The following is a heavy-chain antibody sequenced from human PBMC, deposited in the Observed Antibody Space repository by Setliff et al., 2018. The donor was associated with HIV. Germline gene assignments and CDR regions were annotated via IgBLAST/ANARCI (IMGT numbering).Heavy chain of an antibody. D-gene: IGHD3-22*01. J-gene: IGHJ4*02. CDR3: ARASYYYDSSGWVDY. CDR1: GGSLSDYY. CDR2: IYTSGST. V-gene: IGHV4-4*09. Sequence: PSETLSLTCTVSGGSLSDYYRSWIRQPPGKGLEWIGYIYTSGSTNYNPSLKSRVTISVDTSKNQFSLKLRSVTAADTAVYYCARASYYYDSSGWVDYWGQGTLVTVSS.